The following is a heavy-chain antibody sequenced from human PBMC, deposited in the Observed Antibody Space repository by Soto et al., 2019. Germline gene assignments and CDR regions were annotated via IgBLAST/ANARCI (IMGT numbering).Heavy chain of an antibody. CDR2: IYHSGST. CDR3: ARVNYDYVWGSYRPYGMDV. Sequence: QLQLQESGSGLVKPSQTLSLTCAVSGGSISSGGYSWSWIRQPPGKGLEWIGYIYHSGSTYYNPALKSRVTISVDRSKNQVSLKLSSVTAADTAVYYCARVNYDYVWGSYRPYGMDVWGQGTTVTVSS. CDR1: GGSISSGGYS. V-gene: IGHV4-30-2*01. J-gene: IGHJ6*02. D-gene: IGHD3-16*02.